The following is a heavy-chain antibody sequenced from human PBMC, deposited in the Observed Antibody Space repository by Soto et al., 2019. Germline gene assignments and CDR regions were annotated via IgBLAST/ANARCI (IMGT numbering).Heavy chain of an antibody. CDR2: TYYRSKWYN. Sequence: SQTLSLTCAISGDSVSSNSAAWNWIRQSPSRGLEWLGRTYYRSKWYNDYAVSVKSRITINPDTSKNQFSLQLNSVTPEDTAVYYCAREDTMVRGVIIVVPNYGMDVWVQGTTVTVSS. J-gene: IGHJ6*02. D-gene: IGHD3-10*01. CDR1: GDSVSSNSAA. V-gene: IGHV6-1*01. CDR3: AREDTMVRGVIIVVPNYGMDV.